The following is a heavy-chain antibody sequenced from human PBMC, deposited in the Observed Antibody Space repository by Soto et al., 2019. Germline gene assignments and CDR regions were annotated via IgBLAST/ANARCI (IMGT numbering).Heavy chain of an antibody. D-gene: IGHD5-18*01. V-gene: IGHV3-30*02. Sequence: GRVTITRDTSKNTLYLQMNSLRAEDTAVYYCAKDQRRYSYAVDYWGQGTLVTVSS. CDR3: AKDQRRYSYAVDY. J-gene: IGHJ4*02.